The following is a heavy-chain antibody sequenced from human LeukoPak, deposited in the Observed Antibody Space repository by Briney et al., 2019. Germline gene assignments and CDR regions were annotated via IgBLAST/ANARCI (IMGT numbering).Heavy chain of an antibody. Sequence: PSETLSLTCSVSGDSITGYYWGWIRQPPGKGLEWIGNIYYTGNTYYNPSLKSRVTMSVDTSKEKFSLKLRSVTAADTAVYYCASERVHYYDNRGYFESWGQGTLVTVSS. D-gene: IGHD3-22*01. V-gene: IGHV4-38-2*02. CDR1: GDSITGYY. CDR2: IYYTGNT. CDR3: ASERVHYYDNRGYFES. J-gene: IGHJ4*02.